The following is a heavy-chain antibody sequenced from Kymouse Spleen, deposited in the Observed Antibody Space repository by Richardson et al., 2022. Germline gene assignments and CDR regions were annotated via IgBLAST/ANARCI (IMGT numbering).Heavy chain of an antibody. V-gene: IGHV3-33*01. CDR3: AREGYSSSPNWFDP. CDR2: IWYDGSNK. D-gene: IGHD6-13*01. Sequence: QVQLVESGGGVVQPGRSLRLSCAASGFTFSSYGMHWVRQAPGKGLEWVAVIWYDGSNKYYADSVKGRFTISRDNSKNTLYLQMNSLRAEDTAVYYCAREGYSSSPNWFDPWGQGTLVTVSS. J-gene: IGHJ5*02. CDR1: GFTFSSYG.